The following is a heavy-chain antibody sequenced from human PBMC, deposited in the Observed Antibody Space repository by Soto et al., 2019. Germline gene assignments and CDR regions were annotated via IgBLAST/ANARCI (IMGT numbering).Heavy chain of an antibody. Sequence: PGESLQISFEGSGYSFTSYFICWVRQLPVKGLEWMGIIYPGDSYTRYSPSFQGHVTISADKSISTAYLPWTSLKASDTAMYYCARLGIEVDRNSSGRDVWGRGT. J-gene: IGHJ6*02. CDR1: GYSFTSYF. CDR2: IYPGDSYT. CDR3: ARLGIEVDRNSSGRDV. V-gene: IGHV5-51*01. D-gene: IGHD6-19*01.